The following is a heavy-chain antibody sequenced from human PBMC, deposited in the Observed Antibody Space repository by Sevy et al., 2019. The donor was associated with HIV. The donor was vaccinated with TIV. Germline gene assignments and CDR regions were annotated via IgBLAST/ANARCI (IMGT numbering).Heavy chain of an antibody. CDR2: ISGSGGST. D-gene: IGHD2-15*01. CDR3: AKDGGYRSPSLAN. V-gene: IGHV3-23*01. Sequence: GGSLRLSCAASGFTFSSYAMTWVRQAPGKGLERVSLISGSGGSTFYADSVKGRFTISRDNSKNTLYLQMNSLRADDTAVYYCAKDGGYRSPSLANWGQGTLVTVSS. CDR1: GFTFSSYA. J-gene: IGHJ4*02.